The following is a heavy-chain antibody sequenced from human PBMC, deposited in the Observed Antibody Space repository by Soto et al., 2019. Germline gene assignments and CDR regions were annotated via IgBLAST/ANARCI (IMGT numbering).Heavy chain of an antibody. V-gene: IGHV3-23*01. CDR2: ISGSGGST. D-gene: IGHD6-6*01. Sequence: EVQLLESGGGLVQPGGYLRLSCAASGFTFSSYAMSWVCQAPGKGLEWVSAISGSGGSTYYADSVKGRFTISSDNSKNTLYLQMNSLRAEDTAVYYCAKGGLSIAARGFDPWGQGTLVTVSS. CDR1: GFTFSSYA. CDR3: AKGGLSIAARGFDP. J-gene: IGHJ5*02.